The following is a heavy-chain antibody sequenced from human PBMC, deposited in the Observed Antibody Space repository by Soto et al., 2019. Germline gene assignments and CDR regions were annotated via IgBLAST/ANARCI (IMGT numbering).Heavy chain of an antibody. CDR2: ISSSGST. D-gene: IGHD6-6*01. V-gene: IGHV4-31*03. CDR3: ARGSFSSSSSWFDP. CDR1: SGSIISGDYC. J-gene: IGHJ5*02. Sequence: SETLSLTCTVSSGSIISGDYCCAWIRQQPWKGLEWIGYISSSGSTYYNPSLMSRLTISVDSSVNQFSLNLSSVTAADTAVYYCARGSFSSSSSWFDPWGQGTLVTV.